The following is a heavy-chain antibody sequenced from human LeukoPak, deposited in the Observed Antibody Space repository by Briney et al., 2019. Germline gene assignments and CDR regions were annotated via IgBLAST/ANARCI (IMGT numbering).Heavy chain of an antibody. J-gene: IGHJ4*02. CDR3: AKAAIRYTSRWNNFDY. Sequence: GGSLRLSCAASGFTFDDYAMHWVRQAPGKGLEWVSLISWDGGGTYYADSVKGRFTISRDNSKNSLYLQMNSLRAEDSAFYYCAKAAIRYTSRWNNFDYWGQGTLVTVSS. D-gene: IGHD6-13*01. V-gene: IGHV3-43D*03. CDR1: GFTFDDYA. CDR2: ISWDGGGT.